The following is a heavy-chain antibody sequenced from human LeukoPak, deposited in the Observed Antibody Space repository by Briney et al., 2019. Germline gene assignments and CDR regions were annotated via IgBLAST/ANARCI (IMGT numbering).Heavy chain of an antibody. D-gene: IGHD6-13*01. CDR2: IYYSGST. J-gene: IGHJ4*02. Sequence: SETLSLTCTVSGRYLNNDYWRWIRQPPGKGLEWVGYIYYSGSTNHNPSLKSRVTISVDTSKNRFSLKLSSVTAADTAVYYCARVRQLVIGGYYFDYWGQGTLVTVSS. CDR1: GRYLNNDY. CDR3: ARVRQLVIGGYYFDY. V-gene: IGHV4-59*01.